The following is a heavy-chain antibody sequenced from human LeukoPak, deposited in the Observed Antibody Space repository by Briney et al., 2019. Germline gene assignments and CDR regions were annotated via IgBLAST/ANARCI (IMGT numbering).Heavy chain of an antibody. J-gene: IGHJ4*02. CDR2: INPSGGST. CDR3: ARSITPEGVDY. Sequence: ASVKVSCEASGYTFTSYYMHWVRQAPGQGLEWMGIINPSGGSTSYAQKFQGRVTMTRDTSTSTVYMDLSSLRSEDTAVYYCARSITPEGVDYWGQGTLVTVSS. V-gene: IGHV1-46*01. CDR1: GYTFTSYY. D-gene: IGHD2/OR15-2a*01.